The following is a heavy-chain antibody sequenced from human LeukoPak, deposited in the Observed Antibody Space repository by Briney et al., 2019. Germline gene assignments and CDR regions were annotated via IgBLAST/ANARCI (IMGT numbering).Heavy chain of an antibody. Sequence: PGGSLRLSCAASGFTFSSYAMSWVRQAPGKGLEWVSAISGSGGSTYYADSVKGRFTISRDNSKNTLYLQMNSLRAEATAVYYCATGSLRLYYFDYWGQGTLVTVS. CDR3: ATGSLRLYYFDY. D-gene: IGHD3-10*01. J-gene: IGHJ4*02. CDR2: ISGSGGST. V-gene: IGHV3-23*01. CDR1: GFTFSSYA.